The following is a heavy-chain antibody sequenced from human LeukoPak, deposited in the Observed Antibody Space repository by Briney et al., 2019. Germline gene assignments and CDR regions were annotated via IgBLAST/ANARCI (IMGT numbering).Heavy chain of an antibody. D-gene: IGHD6-13*01. V-gene: IGHV4-59*01. CDR2: IYHSGST. J-gene: IGHJ4*02. CDR1: GGSISSYY. CDR3: ARGGPIAAAGNGHFDY. Sequence: PSETLSLTCTVSGGSISSYYWSWIRQPPGKGLEWIGYIYHSGSTNYNPSLKSRVTISVDTSKNQFSLKLSSVTAADTAVYYCARGGPIAAAGNGHFDYWGQGTLVTVSS.